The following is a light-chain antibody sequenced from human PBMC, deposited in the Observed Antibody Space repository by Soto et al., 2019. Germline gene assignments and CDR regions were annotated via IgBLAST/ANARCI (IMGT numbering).Light chain of an antibody. J-gene: IGKJ5*01. CDR3: QQRSNWPSIT. CDR2: DAS. Sequence: EIVLTQSPATLSLSACETATVAGRASQSVSSYLAWYQQKPGQAPRLLIYDASNRATGIPARFSGSGSGTDFTLTISSLEPEDFAVYYCQQRSNWPSITFGQGTRLEIK. V-gene: IGKV3-11*01. CDR1: QSVSSY.